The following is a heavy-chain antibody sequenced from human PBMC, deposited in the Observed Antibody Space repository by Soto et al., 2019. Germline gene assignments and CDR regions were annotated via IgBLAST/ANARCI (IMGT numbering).Heavy chain of an antibody. CDR1: GGSISSYY. J-gene: IGHJ6*02. CDR2: IYYSGST. CDR3: ARGDSSGWYRYYGMDV. D-gene: IGHD6-19*01. V-gene: IGHV4-59*01. Sequence: SETLSLTCTVSGGSISSYYWSWIRQPPGKGLEWIGYIYYSGSTNYNPSLKSRVTISVDTSKNRFSLKLSSVTAADTAVYYCARGDSSGWYRYYGMDVWGQGTTVTVSS.